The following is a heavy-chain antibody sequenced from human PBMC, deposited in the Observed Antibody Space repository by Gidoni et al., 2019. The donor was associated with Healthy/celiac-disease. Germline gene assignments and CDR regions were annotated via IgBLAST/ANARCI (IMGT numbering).Heavy chain of an antibody. V-gene: IGHV3-30*18. Sequence: QVQLVESGGGVVQPGRSLRLSCAASGFTCSSYGMHLVRQAPGKGLEWGAVISYDGSNKYYADSVKGRFTISRDNSKNTLYLQMNSLRAEDTAVYYCAKDKGSSWYYFDYWGQGTLVTVSS. D-gene: IGHD6-13*01. J-gene: IGHJ4*02. CDR1: GFTCSSYG. CDR3: AKDKGSSWYYFDY. CDR2: ISYDGSNK.